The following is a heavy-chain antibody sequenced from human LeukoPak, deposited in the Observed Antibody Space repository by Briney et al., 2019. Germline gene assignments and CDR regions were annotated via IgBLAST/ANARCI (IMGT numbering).Heavy chain of an antibody. CDR3: ARGLRKLYYYYYMDV. V-gene: IGHV4-34*01. Sequence: PSETLSLTCAVYGGSFSGYYWSWIRQPPGKGLEWIGEINHSGSTNYNPSLKSRVTISVDTSKNQFSLKLSSVTAADTAVYYCARGLRKLYYYYYMDVWGKGTTVTVSS. CDR2: INHSGST. CDR1: GGSFSGYY. J-gene: IGHJ6*03.